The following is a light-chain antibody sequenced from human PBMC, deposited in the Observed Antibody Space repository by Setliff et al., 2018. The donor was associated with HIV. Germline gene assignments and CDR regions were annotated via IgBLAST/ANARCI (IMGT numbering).Light chain of an antibody. CDR3: QQYNSFSPLT. J-gene: IGKJ4*01. Sequence: DIQMTQSPPTLSASLGDRVTITCRASQSISSWLAWYQQKPGKAPKLLIYKASTLESGVPSRFSGSGSGTGFTLTISSLQPDDFATYYCQQYNSFSPLTFGGGTKVDIK. V-gene: IGKV1-5*03. CDR2: KAS. CDR1: QSISSW.